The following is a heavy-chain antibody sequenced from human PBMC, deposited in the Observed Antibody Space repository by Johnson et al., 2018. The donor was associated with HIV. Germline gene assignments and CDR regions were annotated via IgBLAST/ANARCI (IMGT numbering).Heavy chain of an antibody. CDR2: IRYDGSNK. CDR1: GFTFSSYG. CDR3: AREPDIGDAFDI. D-gene: IGHD1-14*01. J-gene: IGHJ3*02. Sequence: QVQLVESGGGVVQPGGSLRLSCAASGFTFSSYGMHWVRQAPGKGLEWVAFIRYDGSNKYYADSVKGRFTISRDNSKNTLNLQMNSLRAEDTAVYYCAREPDIGDAFDIWGQGTMVTVSS. V-gene: IGHV3-30*02.